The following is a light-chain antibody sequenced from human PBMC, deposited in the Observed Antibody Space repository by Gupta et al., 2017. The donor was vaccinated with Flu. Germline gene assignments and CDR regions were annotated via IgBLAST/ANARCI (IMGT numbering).Light chain of an antibody. CDR1: SSNIGSNY. J-gene: IGLJ3*02. Sequence: QSVLTQPPSASGTPGQRVTISCSGSSSNIGSNYVYWYQQLPGTAPKRLIYRNNQRPSGVPDRFSGSKSGTSASLAISGLRSEDEADYYCAAWDDSLSGLNWVFGGGTKLTVL. CDR3: AAWDDSLSGLNWV. CDR2: RNN. V-gene: IGLV1-47*01.